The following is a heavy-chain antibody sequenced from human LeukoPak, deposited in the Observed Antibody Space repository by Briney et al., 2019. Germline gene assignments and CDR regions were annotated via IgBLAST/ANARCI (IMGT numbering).Heavy chain of an antibody. CDR3: ARVWFGELLKSSGWFDP. CDR2: IYYSGST. CDR1: GGSISSYY. D-gene: IGHD3-10*01. J-gene: IGHJ5*02. V-gene: IGHV4-59*12. Sequence: SETLSLTCTVSGGSISSYYWSWIRQPPGKGLEWIGYIYYSGSTNYNPSLKSRVTISVDTSKNQFSLKLSSVTAADTAVYYCARVWFGELLKSSGWFDPWGQGTLVTVSS.